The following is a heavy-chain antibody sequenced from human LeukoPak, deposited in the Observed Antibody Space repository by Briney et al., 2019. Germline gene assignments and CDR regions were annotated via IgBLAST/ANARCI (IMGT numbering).Heavy chain of an antibody. D-gene: IGHD2-21*02. J-gene: IGHJ4*02. Sequence: GGSLRLSCAASGFTFSSYSMNWVRQAPGKGLEWVSSISSSSSYIYYADSVKGRFTISRDNAKNSLYLQMNSLRAEDTAVYYCARDNDAYCGGDCHRNFDYWGQGTLVTVSS. CDR2: ISSSSSYI. V-gene: IGHV3-21*01. CDR1: GFTFSSYS. CDR3: ARDNDAYCGGDCHRNFDY.